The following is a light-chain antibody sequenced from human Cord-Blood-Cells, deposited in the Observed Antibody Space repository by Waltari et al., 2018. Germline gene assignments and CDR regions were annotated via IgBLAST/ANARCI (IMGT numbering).Light chain of an antibody. CDR1: SSDFGGYNY. V-gene: IGLV2-11*01. J-gene: IGLJ3*02. Sequence: QSALTQPPPVSVSPGQSVTISCPGTSSDFGGYNYLSWYQQHPGKAPTLMLYDVSQQPSVVPDRSSGSKSGNTASLTISGLQAEDEADYYCCSYAGSYTWLFGGGTKLTVL. CDR2: DVS. CDR3: CSYAGSYTWL.